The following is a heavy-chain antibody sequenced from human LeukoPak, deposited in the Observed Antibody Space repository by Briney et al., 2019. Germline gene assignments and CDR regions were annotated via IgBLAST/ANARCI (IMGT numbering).Heavy chain of an antibody. V-gene: IGHV3-7*01. CDR1: GFTFSSYW. Sequence: GGSLSLSCEASGFTFSSYWMSWVRQAPGKGLEWVAHIKEDESDEYYVDSVRGRFTASRDNAKNSVNLQMNSLRVEDTAVYYCARWRGRQSEFDYWGQGTLVTVSS. D-gene: IGHD1-1*01. CDR2: IKEDESDE. CDR3: ARWRGRQSEFDY. J-gene: IGHJ4*02.